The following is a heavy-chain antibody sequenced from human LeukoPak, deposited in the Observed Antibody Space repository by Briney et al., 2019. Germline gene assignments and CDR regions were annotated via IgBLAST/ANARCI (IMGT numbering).Heavy chain of an antibody. D-gene: IGHD6-6*01. J-gene: IGHJ6*02. CDR3: ARGSGPLVYYYYGMDV. V-gene: IGHV4-59*01. CDR1: GGSISSYY. Sequence: SETLSLTCTVSGGSISSYYWSWIRQPPGKGLEWIGYIYYSGSTNYNPSLKSRVTISVDTSKNQFSLKLSSVTAADMAVYYCARGSGPLVYYYYGMDVWGQGTTVTVSS. CDR2: IYYSGST.